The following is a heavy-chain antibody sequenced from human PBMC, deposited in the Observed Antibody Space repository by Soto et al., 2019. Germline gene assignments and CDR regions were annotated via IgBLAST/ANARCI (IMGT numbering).Heavy chain of an antibody. Sequence: SETLCLTCTVSGGFINSRCYNWGWIRQAPGKGLESIGRIYYSCSPYYKPSLKSGVTISVDTSKNQFALKLSFVTADDTAVCYCARLRVAAAYIDYWRQETLVTVS. CDR1: GGFINSRCYN. J-gene: IGHJ4*02. V-gene: IGHV4-39*01. CDR2: IYYSCSP. D-gene: IGHD6-13*01. CDR3: ARLRVAAAYIDY.